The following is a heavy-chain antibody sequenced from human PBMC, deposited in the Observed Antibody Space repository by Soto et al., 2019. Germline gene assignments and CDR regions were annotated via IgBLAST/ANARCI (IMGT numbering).Heavy chain of an antibody. J-gene: IGHJ4*02. CDR2: DYSDSA. CDR1: GASVSSHH. Sequence: QVQLQESGPGVVKPSETLSLTCTVSGASVSSHHWTWIRQPPGKGLEWIGDYSDSASYSPSLKSRVTISADTSKNQYSLTLSSVTAADPAVYYCAAYRSGEGGRGYWGQGTLVTVSS. CDR3: AAYRSGEGGRGY. V-gene: IGHV4-59*08. D-gene: IGHD6-19*01.